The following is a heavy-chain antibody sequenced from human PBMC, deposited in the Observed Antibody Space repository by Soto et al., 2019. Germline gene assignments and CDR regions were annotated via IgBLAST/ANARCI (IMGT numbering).Heavy chain of an antibody. CDR2: ISPDGGRT. CDR3: ATRDPDHY. J-gene: IGHJ4*02. CDR1: GYTFTTYY. V-gene: IGHV1-46*01. Sequence: QVQLVQSGAEVKKPGASVKVSCKESGYTFTTYYMHWVRQTPGQGIEWMGIISPDGGRTSYAQKFQGRDTMTRDTSTSTVYMQLSSLRSEDTAVYYCATRDPDHYWCQGTLVTVSS.